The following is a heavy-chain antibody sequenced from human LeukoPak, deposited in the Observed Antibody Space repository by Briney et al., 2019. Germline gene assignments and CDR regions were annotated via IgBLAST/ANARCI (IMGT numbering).Heavy chain of an antibody. Sequence: PGGSLLLSCAASGFPFSSYSMNWGRQAPGKGLEWVSSISSSSSYIYYADSVKGRFTISRDNAKNSLYLQMNSLRAEDTAAYYCARGRGGFAVDYWSQGTLVTVSS. J-gene: IGHJ4*02. CDR2: ISSSSSYI. CDR1: GFPFSSYS. D-gene: IGHD3-10*01. V-gene: IGHV3-21*01. CDR3: ARGRGGFAVDY.